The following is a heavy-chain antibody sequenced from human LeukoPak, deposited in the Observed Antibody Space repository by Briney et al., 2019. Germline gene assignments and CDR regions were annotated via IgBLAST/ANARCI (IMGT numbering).Heavy chain of an antibody. D-gene: IGHD6-19*01. CDR1: GYIFTSYY. CDR2: INPSGGST. J-gene: IGHJ4*02. V-gene: IGHV1-46*01. Sequence: GASVKVSCKASGYIFTSYYMHWVRQAPGQGLEWMGIINPSGGSTSYAQKFQGRVTMTRDTSTSTVYMELSSLRSEDTAIYYCARKGVAGTSDYWGQGTLVTVSS. CDR3: ARKGVAGTSDY.